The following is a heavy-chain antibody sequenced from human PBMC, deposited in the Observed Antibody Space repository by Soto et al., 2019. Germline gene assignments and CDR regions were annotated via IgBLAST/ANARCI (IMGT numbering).Heavy chain of an antibody. Sequence: ASVKVSCKASGYTFTRYTMHWLRQAPGQRLEWMGWINAGNGNTKYSQKFQGRVTITRDTSASTAYMELSSLRSEDTAVYYCARSVVVPTATDYWGQGTLVTVSS. CDR3: ARSVVVPTATDY. V-gene: IGHV1-3*01. D-gene: IGHD2-2*01. J-gene: IGHJ4*02. CDR1: GYTFTRYT. CDR2: INAGNGNT.